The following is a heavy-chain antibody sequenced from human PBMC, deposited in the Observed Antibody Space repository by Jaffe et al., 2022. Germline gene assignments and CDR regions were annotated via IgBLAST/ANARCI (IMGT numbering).Heavy chain of an antibody. CDR3: AKDRLLELRGGDAFDI. J-gene: IGHJ3*02. D-gene: IGHD1-7*01. CDR1: GFTFSSYA. CDR2: ISGSGGST. Sequence: EVQLLESGGGLVQPGGSLRLSCAASGFTFSSYAMSWVRQAPGKGLEWVSAISGSGGSTYYADSVKGRFTISRDNSKNTLYLQMNSLRAEDTAVYYCAKDRLLELRGGDAFDIWGQGTMVTVSS. V-gene: IGHV3-23*01.